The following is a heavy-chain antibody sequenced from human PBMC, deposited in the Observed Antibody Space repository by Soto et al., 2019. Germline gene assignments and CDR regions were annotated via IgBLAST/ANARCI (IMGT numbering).Heavy chain of an antibody. Sequence: ASVKVSCKASGYSFTDYYMHWVRQAPGQGFEWMGRISPKSGGTNYAQKFEGRVTMTWDTSLNTAYMELSSLISEDTAVYCCARTPGYISEWYYFDLWGQGTLVTVSS. V-gene: IGHV1-2*02. CDR3: ARTPGYISEWYYFDL. CDR2: ISPKSGGT. CDR1: GYSFTDYY. J-gene: IGHJ4*02. D-gene: IGHD3-22*01.